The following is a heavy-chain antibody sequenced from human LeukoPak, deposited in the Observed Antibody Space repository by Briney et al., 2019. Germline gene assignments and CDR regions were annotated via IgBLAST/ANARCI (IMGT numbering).Heavy chain of an antibody. V-gene: IGHV3-11*06. D-gene: IGHD3-10*01. J-gene: IGHJ4*02. Sequence: PGGSLRLSCAASGFTFSDYYMSWIRQAPGKGLEWVSSISSSSSYIYYADSVKGRFTISRDNAKNSLYLQMNSLRAEDTAVYYCAKVQAVTMVRGVIITGPGVDYWGQGTLVTVSS. CDR2: ISSSSSYI. CDR3: AKVQAVTMVRGVIITGPGVDY. CDR1: GFTFSDYY.